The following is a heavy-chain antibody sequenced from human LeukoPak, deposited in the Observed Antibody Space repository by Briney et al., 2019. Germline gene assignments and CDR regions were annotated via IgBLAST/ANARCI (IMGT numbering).Heavy chain of an antibody. Sequence: GGSLRLSWAASGXTFSSYWMNWVRQAPGKGLEWVAVISYDGSNKYYADSVKGRFTISRDNSKNTLYLQMNSLRAEDTAVYYCAKDGVRYCSGDSCPAPIDYWGQGTLVTVSS. J-gene: IGHJ4*02. D-gene: IGHD2-15*01. CDR2: ISYDGSNK. V-gene: IGHV3-30*18. CDR3: AKDGVRYCSGDSCPAPIDY. CDR1: GXTFSSYW.